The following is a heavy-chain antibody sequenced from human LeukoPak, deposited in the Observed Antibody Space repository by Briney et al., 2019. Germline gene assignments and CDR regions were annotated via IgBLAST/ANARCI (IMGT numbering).Heavy chain of an antibody. J-gene: IGHJ4*02. V-gene: IGHV4-39*07. CDR1: GGSISSSSYY. CDR3: ASSGILVVPAARSLFDY. D-gene: IGHD2-2*01. CDR2: IYYSGST. Sequence: PSETLSLTCTVSGGSISSSSYYWGWIRQPPGEGLEWIGSIYYSGSTYYNPSLKSRVTISVDTSKNQFSLKLSSVTAADTAVYYCASSGILVVPAARSLFDYWGQGTLVTVSS.